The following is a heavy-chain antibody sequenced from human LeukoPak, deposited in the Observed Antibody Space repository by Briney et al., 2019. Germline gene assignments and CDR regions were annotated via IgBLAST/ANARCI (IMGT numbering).Heavy chain of an antibody. Sequence: SETLSLTCAVYGGSFGGYYWSWIRQPPGKGLEWIGEINHSGSTNYNPSLKSRVTISVDTSKNQFSLKLSSVTAADTAVYYCARGVSAGSPYDFWSGYFRPFDYWGQGTLVTVSS. CDR3: ARGVSAGSPYDFWSGYFRPFDY. CDR1: GGSFGGYY. D-gene: IGHD3-3*01. V-gene: IGHV4-34*01. CDR2: INHSGST. J-gene: IGHJ4*02.